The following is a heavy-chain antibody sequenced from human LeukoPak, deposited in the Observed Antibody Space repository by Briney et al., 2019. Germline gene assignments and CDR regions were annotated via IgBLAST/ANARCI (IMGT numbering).Heavy chain of an antibody. CDR2: IWYDGSNK. Sequence: QPGRPLRLSCAASGLTFSSYGMHWVRQAPGKGLEWVAVIWYDGSNKYYADSVKGRFTISRDNSKNTLYLQMNSLRAEDTAVYYCAKAGCSSTSCYKGDYYYYYMDVWGKGTTVTVSS. J-gene: IGHJ6*03. D-gene: IGHD2-2*01. CDR3: AKAGCSSTSCYKGDYYYYYMDV. V-gene: IGHV3-33*06. CDR1: GLTFSSYG.